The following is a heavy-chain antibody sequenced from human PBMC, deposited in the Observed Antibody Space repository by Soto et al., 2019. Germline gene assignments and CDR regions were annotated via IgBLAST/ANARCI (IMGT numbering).Heavy chain of an antibody. Sequence: QVQLVQSGAEVKKPGSSVKVSCKASGGTFSSYAISWVRQAPGQGLEWMGGSIPIFGTANYAQKFQGRVTIIADDSTSTRYMELRSVRSADTAVYYGARAEFAGVMVRYEEEAFYILGQGTMVTVST. D-gene: IGHD3-16*01. V-gene: IGHV1-69*01. J-gene: IGHJ3*02. CDR2: SIPIFGTA. CDR3: ARAEFAGVMVRYEEEAFYI. CDR1: GGTFSSYA.